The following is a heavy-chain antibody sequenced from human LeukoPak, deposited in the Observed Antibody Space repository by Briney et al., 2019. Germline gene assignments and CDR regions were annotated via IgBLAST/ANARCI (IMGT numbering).Heavy chain of an antibody. CDR2: IYSGGST. CDR1: GFTVSSNY. D-gene: IGHD3-10*01. Sequence: GGSLRLSCAASGFTVSSNYMSWVRQAPGKGLERVSVIYSGGSTYYADSVKGRFTISRDNSKNTLYLQMNSLRAEDTAVYYCAIEVTMVRGVIDYWGQGTLVTVSS. J-gene: IGHJ4*02. V-gene: IGHV3-53*01. CDR3: AIEVTMVRGVIDY.